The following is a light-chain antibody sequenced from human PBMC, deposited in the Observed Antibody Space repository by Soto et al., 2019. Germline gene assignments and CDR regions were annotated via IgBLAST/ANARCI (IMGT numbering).Light chain of an antibody. CDR2: AAS. Sequence: AIRMTQSPSSLSASTGHSGTSTCRASQGISSYLAWYQQEPGKAPKLLIYAASSLQSGVPSRFSGSGSGTDFTLTITSLQTEDFATYYCQQNYNSPPITVGPGTRLDIK. CDR1: QGISSY. V-gene: IGKV1-8*01. J-gene: IGKJ5*01. CDR3: QQNYNSPPIT.